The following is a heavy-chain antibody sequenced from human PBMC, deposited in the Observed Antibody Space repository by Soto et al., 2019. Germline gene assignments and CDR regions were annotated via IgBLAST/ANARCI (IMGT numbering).Heavy chain of an antibody. D-gene: IGHD3-10*01. J-gene: IGHJ4*02. CDR3: AKKVNSGPGSQYFDY. Sequence: LRLSCAASGFTFSSYSMSWVRQAPGKGLEWVSGFRTSGDGGTTYYADSVKGRFTISRDNTKNMLFLQMNSLRAEDTAIYYCAKKVNSGPGSQYFDYWGQGTLVTVS. CDR1: GFTFSSYS. V-gene: IGHV3-23*01. CDR2: FRTSGDGGTT.